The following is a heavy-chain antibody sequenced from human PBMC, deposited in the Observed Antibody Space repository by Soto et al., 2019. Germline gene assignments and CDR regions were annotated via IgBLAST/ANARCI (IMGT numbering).Heavy chain of an antibody. J-gene: IGHJ4*01. CDR2: NNPSGGSK. V-gene: IGHV1-46*01. D-gene: IGHD3-22*01. CDR1: WYTFPSYY. CDR3: ARAGYDSSGYYLGTFDY. Sequence: ASMKVSCKASWYTFPSYYIHWVRQAPGQGLEWKGKNNPSGGSKSYTQKYKSKITKTRDTSTSTVYMELSSLRSEDTAVYYCARAGYDSSGYYLGTFDYWG.